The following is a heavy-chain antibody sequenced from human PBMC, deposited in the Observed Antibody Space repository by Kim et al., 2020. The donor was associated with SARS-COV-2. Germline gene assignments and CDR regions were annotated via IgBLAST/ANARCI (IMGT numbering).Heavy chain of an antibody. V-gene: IGHV3-9*01. J-gene: IGHJ6*02. CDR3: AKALPEGAAADNYGMDV. D-gene: IGHD6-13*01. Sequence: VKGRFTISRDNAKNALYLQMNSLRAEDTALYYCAKALPEGAAADNYGMDVWGQGTTVTVSS.